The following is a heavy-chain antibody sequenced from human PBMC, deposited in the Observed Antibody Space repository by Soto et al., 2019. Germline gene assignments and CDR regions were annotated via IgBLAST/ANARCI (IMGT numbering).Heavy chain of an antibody. CDR3: AAGGDYGGAFLY. D-gene: IGHD4-17*01. J-gene: IGHJ4*02. CDR2: IFPGDSDT. V-gene: IGHV5-51*01. CDR1: GYTFTTSW. Sequence: GGSLRLSCKAAGYTFTTSWIGWVRQVPGKGLEWMGVIFPGDSDTRYSPSFEGHVSISADKSITSAYLEWSTLKASDTAIYYCAAGGDYGGAFLYWGQGSLVTVSS.